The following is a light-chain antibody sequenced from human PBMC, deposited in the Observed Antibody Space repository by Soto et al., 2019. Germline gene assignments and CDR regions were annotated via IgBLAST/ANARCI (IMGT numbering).Light chain of an antibody. CDR3: QQYGSSPPLT. J-gene: IGKJ4*01. CDR2: GAS. CDR1: QSVSSN. V-gene: IGKV3-20*01. Sequence: IVLTQSPATLSLSPGERATLSCRASQSVSSNLAWHQQKPGQAPRLLISGASTRATGIPDRISGSGSGTDFTLTIGRLEPEDFAVYYCQQYGSSPPLTFGGGTKVDIK.